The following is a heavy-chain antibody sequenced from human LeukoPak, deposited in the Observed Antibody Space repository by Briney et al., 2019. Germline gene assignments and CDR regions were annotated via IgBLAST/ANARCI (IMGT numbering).Heavy chain of an antibody. CDR2: IYHSGST. Sequence: SETLSLTCTVSGYSISSGYYWGWIRQPPGKGLEWIGSIYHSGSTYYNPSLKSRVTISVDTSKNQFSLKLSSVTAADRAVYYCARALWYSSSSNWFDPWGQGTLVTVSS. J-gene: IGHJ5*02. CDR3: ARALWYSSSSNWFDP. D-gene: IGHD6-13*01. CDR1: GYSISSGYY. V-gene: IGHV4-38-2*02.